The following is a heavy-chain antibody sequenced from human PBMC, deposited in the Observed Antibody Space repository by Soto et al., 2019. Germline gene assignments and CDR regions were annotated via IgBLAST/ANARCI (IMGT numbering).Heavy chain of an antibody. J-gene: IGHJ5*02. CDR3: ARDGLPDDFRSGGYWFEP. V-gene: IGHV3-30-3*01. CDR2: ISHDGRIE. D-gene: IGHD3-3*01. Sequence: HPGGSLRLSCAASGFTFSTFALHWVRQAPGEGLEWVALISHDGRIEKYADSVKGRFTISRDNSKNTLYMQMDSLRLEDTGVYYCARDGLPDDFRSGGYWFEPWGQGTQVTVSS. CDR1: GFTFSTFA.